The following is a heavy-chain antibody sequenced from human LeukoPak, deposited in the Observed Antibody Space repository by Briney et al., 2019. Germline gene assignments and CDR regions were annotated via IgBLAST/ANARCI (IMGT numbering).Heavy chain of an antibody. CDR3: AKSSPSYRPDY. D-gene: IGHD1-26*01. CDR2: IGGRGGTT. V-gene: IGHV3-23*01. CDR1: GFTFSSYA. Sequence: GGSLRLSCAASGFTFSSYAMGWVRQAPGKGLEWVSSIGGRGGTTYYADSVRGRFTISRVNSKNTLYLQMNSLRAEDTAVYYCAKSSPSYRPDYWGQGTLVTVSS. J-gene: IGHJ4*02.